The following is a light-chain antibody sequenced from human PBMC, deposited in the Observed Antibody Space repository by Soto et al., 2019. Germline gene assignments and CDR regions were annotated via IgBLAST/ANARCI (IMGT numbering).Light chain of an antibody. CDR3: SVWDDSLSAWV. CDR1: SSNIGSNT. J-gene: IGLJ3*02. Sequence: QSVLTQPPSASGTPGQRVTISCSGSSSNIGSNTVNWYQQLPGTAPKLLIYSNNQRPSGVPDRFSGSKSGTSASLAISGLQSEDEADYYCSVWDDSLSAWVFGGGTKVTVL. V-gene: IGLV1-44*01. CDR2: SNN.